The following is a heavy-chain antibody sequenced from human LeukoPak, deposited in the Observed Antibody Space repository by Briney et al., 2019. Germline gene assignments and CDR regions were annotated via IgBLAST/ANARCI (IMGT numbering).Heavy chain of an antibody. CDR1: GGSISSYY. Sequence: SETLSLTCTVSGGSISSYYWSWIRQPPGKGLEWIGYIYYSGSTNYNPSLKSRVTISVDTSKNRFSLKLSSVTAADTAVYYCARERVVVTAIGERYFDLWGRGTLVTVSS. CDR3: ARERVVVTAIGERYFDL. V-gene: IGHV4-59*01. CDR2: IYYSGST. J-gene: IGHJ2*01. D-gene: IGHD2-21*02.